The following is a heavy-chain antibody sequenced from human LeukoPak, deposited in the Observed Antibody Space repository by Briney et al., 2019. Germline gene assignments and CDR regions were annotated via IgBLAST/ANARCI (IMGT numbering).Heavy chain of an antibody. CDR1: GGSISSYY. Sequence: KPSETLSLTCTVSGGSISSYYWSWIRQPPGKGLEWIGYIYYSGSTNYNPSLKSRVTISVDTSKNQFSLKLSSVTAADTAVYYCARGPDVIGSYGWSSAFDYWGQGTLVTVSS. V-gene: IGHV4-59*08. J-gene: IGHJ4*02. CDR2: IYYSGST. D-gene: IGHD1-26*01. CDR3: ARGPDVIGSYGWSSAFDY.